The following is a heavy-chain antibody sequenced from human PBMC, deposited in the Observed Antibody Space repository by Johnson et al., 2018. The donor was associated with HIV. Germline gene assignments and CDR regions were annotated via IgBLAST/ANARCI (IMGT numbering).Heavy chain of an antibody. CDR3: GRGQGRWLQLYHAFDI. CDR2: ISYDGSNK. D-gene: IGHD5-24*01. V-gene: IGHV3-30-3*01. Sequence: QVQLVESGGGVVQPGRSLRLSCAASGFTFSSYAMHWVRQAPGKGLEWVAVISYDGSNKYYADSVKGRFTISRDNSKNTLYVQMSSLRAEDTAVYYCGRGQGRWLQLYHAFDIWGPGTVVTVSS. J-gene: IGHJ3*02. CDR1: GFTFSSYA.